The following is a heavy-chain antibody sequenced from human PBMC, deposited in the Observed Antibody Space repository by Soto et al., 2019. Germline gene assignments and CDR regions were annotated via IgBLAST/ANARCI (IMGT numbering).Heavy chain of an antibody. Sequence: EVQLVESGGGLVQPGGSLRLSCAASGFTFSSYDMHWVRQATGKGLEWVSAIGTAGDTYYPGSVKGRFTISRENAKNSLYLQMNSLRAEDTAVYYCARGRYSGYISKENWFDPWGQGTLVTVSS. D-gene: IGHD5-12*01. V-gene: IGHV3-13*01. CDR1: GFTFSSYD. J-gene: IGHJ5*02. CDR2: IGTAGDT. CDR3: ARGRYSGYISKENWFDP.